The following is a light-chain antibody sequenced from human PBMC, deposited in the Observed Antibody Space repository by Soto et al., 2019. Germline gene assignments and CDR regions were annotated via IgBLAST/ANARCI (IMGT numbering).Light chain of an antibody. CDR2: MSS. V-gene: IGKV1-39*01. CDR1: QNIDIF. J-gene: IGKJ5*01. Sequence: DIQMTQSPSSLSASVGDRVTITCRASQNIDIFLSWYHQKPGRAPNLLIYMSSSLQSGVPSRFSGSGSGTDFTLTISSLQPEDFASYYCQQAYSAPITFGQGTRLEIK. CDR3: QQAYSAPIT.